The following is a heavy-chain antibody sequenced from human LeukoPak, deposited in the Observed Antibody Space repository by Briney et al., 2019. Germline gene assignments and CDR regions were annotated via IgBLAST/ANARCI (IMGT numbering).Heavy chain of an antibody. J-gene: IGHJ4*02. Sequence: PGGSLRLSCAASGFTFSSYGMHWVRQAPGKGLEGVAFIRYDGSNKYYADSVKGRFTISRDNSKNTLYLQMNSLRAEDTAVYYCAKWVSGDSSGYLQYYFDYWGQGTLVTVSS. V-gene: IGHV3-30*02. CDR1: GFTFSSYG. CDR3: AKWVSGDSSGYLQYYFDY. CDR2: IRYDGSNK. D-gene: IGHD3-22*01.